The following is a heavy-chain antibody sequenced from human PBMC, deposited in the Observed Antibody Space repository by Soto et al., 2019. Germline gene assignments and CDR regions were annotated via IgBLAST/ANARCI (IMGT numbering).Heavy chain of an antibody. CDR2: FKSSSSGVTT. J-gene: IGHJ3*02. V-gene: IGHV3-15*01. Sequence: PGGTRRLSCAACGITLTDAGMIWDRQAPGKGMECAGCFKSSSSGVTTHYAAPVMRIVIILIDDSTTSLYLQMFSLQSEDTAVYYCTTRYSDSSSYHGNDSFDIWDQGTTV. CDR1: GITLTDAG. D-gene: IGHD3-22*01. CDR3: TTRYSDSSSYHGNDSFDI.